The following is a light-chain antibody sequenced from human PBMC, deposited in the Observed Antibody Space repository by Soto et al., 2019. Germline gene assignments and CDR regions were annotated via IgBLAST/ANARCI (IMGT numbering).Light chain of an antibody. CDR1: QSLLHNNGYNY. CDR2: LAS. Sequence: IAVTQSPLSLPVTPGEPASISCRSNQSLLHNNGYNYLDWYLQKPGQSPQLLLYLASNRASGVPDRVSGSGSGTDFTLTISRVEAADVGVYFCMQALQTPLTFGGGTKGEMK. V-gene: IGKV2-28*01. CDR3: MQALQTPLT. J-gene: IGKJ4*01.